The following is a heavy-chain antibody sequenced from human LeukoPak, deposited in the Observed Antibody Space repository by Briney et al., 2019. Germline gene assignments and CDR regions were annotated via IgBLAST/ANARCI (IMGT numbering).Heavy chain of an antibody. CDR2: ISYDGSNK. V-gene: IGHV3-30-3*01. CDR1: GFTFSSYA. J-gene: IGHJ3*02. Sequence: GRSLRLSCAASGFTFSSYAMHWARQAPGKGLEWVAVISYDGSNKYYADSVKGRFTISRDNSKNTLYLQMNSLRAEDTALYYCAKDISDILTGWPGAFDIWGQGTMVTVSS. CDR3: AKDISDILTGWPGAFDI. D-gene: IGHD3-9*01.